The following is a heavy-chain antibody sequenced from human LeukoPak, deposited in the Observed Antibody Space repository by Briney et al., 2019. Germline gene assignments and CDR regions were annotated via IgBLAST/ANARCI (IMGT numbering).Heavy chain of an antibody. CDR2: INPSGGSI. Sequence: ASVKVSCKASGYTFTSYYIHWVRQAPGQGRECMGIINPSGGSISYAKKFQGRVTMARDTSTSKVYMELSSLRSDETAVYYCARGDYSSNWATGDNWGQGTLVSVSS. V-gene: IGHV1-46*01. CDR3: ARGDYSSNWATGDN. CDR1: GYTFTSYY. D-gene: IGHD6-13*01. J-gene: IGHJ4*02.